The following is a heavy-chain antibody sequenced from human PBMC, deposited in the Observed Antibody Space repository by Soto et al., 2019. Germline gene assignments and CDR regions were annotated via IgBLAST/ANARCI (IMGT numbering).Heavy chain of an antibody. CDR2: IYYSGST. CDR1: GGSISSYY. CDR3: ARTYYYDSSGYFVWY. V-gene: IGHV4-59*01. D-gene: IGHD3-22*01. J-gene: IGHJ4*02. Sequence: SETLSLTCTVSGGSISSYYWSWIRQPPGKGLEWIGYIYYSGSTNYNPSLKSRVTISVDTSKNQFSLKLSSVTAADTAVYYCARTYYYDSSGYFVWYWGQGTLVTVSS.